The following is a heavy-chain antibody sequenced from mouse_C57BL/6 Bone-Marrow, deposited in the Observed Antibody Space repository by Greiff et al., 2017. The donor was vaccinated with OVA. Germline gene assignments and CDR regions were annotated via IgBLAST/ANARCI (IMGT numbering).Heavy chain of an antibody. D-gene: IGHD2-12*01. CDR2: IRLKSDNYAS. Sequence: EVQLQQSGGGLVQPGGSMKLSCVASGFTFSNYWMNWVRQSPEKGLEWVAQIRLKSDNYASHYAESVKGRFTISRDDSKSSVYLQMNNLRAEDTGIYYCTEGYYKPFAYWGQGTLVTVSA. J-gene: IGHJ3*01. V-gene: IGHV6-3*01. CDR1: GFTFSNYW. CDR3: TEGYYKPFAY.